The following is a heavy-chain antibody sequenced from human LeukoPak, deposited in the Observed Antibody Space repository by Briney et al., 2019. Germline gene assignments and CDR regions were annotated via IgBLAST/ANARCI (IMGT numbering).Heavy chain of an antibody. J-gene: IGHJ4*02. D-gene: IGHD6-19*01. V-gene: IGHV4-4*07. CDR3: ARSAYSSGQYYFDY. Sequence: SETLSLTCTVSGGSISSYFWTWIRQPPGKGLEWIGRIYTSGSTNYNPSLKSRVTMSVDTSKNQFSLKLSSVTAADTAVYYCARSAYSSGQYYFDYWGQGTLVTVSS. CDR1: GGSISSYF. CDR2: IYTSGST.